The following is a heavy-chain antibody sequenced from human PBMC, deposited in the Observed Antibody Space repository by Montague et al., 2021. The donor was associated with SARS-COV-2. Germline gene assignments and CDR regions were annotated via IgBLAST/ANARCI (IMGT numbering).Heavy chain of an antibody. CDR3: VRSVKEGASDYYQHFDS. CDR2: NYYRGST. CDR1: GGSISSSSYY. J-gene: IGHJ5*01. D-gene: IGHD4-17*01. Sequence: SETLSLTCTVSGGSISSSSYYWAWIRQPPGKGLEWIGSNYYRGSTYYNPSLKSRVTMSVDTSKNQFSLKLISVTAADAAVYYCVRSVKEGASDYYQHFDSWGQGTLVTVSS. V-gene: IGHV4-39*01.